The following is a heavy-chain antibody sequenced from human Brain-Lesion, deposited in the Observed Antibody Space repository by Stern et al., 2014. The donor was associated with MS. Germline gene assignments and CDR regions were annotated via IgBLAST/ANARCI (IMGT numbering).Heavy chain of an antibody. CDR1: GYTFTGYY. CDR3: ATYYYDSTGYNDF. V-gene: IGHV1-2*04. CDR2: INPKRGGT. Sequence: QVQLVESGAEVKKPGASVKVSCKASGYTFTGYYMHWVRQAPGQGLEWMGWINPKRGGTTYAKKFQGWVTMTRDTSINTAYMELSRLRSDDTAVYYCATYYYDSTGYNDFWGQGTLVTVSS. D-gene: IGHD3-22*01. J-gene: IGHJ4*02.